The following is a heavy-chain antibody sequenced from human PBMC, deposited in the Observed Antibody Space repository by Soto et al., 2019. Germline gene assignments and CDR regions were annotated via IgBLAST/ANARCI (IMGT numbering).Heavy chain of an antibody. J-gene: IGHJ3*02. CDR2: INSDGSST. CDR3: ARYRSVPAAMDDAFDI. D-gene: IGHD2-2*01. V-gene: IGHV3-74*01. CDR1: GFTFSSYW. Sequence: GGSLRLSCAASGFTFSSYWMHWVRQAPGKGLVWVSRINSDGSSTSYADSVKGRFTISRDNAKNTLYLQMNSLRAEDTAVYYCARYRSVPAAMDDAFDIWGQGTMVTVSS.